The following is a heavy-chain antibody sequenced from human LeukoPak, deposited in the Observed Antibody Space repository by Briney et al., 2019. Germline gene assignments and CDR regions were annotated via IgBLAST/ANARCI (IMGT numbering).Heavy chain of an antibody. V-gene: IGHV4-39*07. CDR3: ARDTGQYTPGTPGFTRFDP. CDR1: GGSISSANYY. CDR2: VYNSGST. Sequence: KPSETLSLTCTVSGGSISSANYYWGWIRRPPGKGLEWIGSVYNSGSTYYNPSLKSRVIVSLDTSKNQFSLRLTSVTAADTAVYYCARDTGQYTPGTPGFTRFDPWGQGTLVTVSS. J-gene: IGHJ5*02. D-gene: IGHD2-15*01.